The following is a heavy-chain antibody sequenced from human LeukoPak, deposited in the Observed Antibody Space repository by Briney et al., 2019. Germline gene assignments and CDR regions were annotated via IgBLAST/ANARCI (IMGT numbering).Heavy chain of an antibody. V-gene: IGHV3-23*01. CDR3: AKGPAMIVVVIRFDY. D-gene: IGHD3-22*01. J-gene: IGHJ4*02. CDR1: GFTFSSYG. Sequence: GGSLRLSCAASGFTFSSYGMHWVRQAPGKGLEWVSAISGSGGSTYYADSVKGRFTISRDNSKNTLYLQMNSLRAEDTAVYYCAKGPAMIVVVIRFDYWGQGTLVTVSS. CDR2: ISGSGGST.